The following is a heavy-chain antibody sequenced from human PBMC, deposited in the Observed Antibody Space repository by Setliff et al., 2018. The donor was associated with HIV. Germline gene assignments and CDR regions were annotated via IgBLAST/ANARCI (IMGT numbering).Heavy chain of an antibody. Sequence: SETLSLTCTVSDSAMDSYYWSWVRQSPGRGLEYIGYIYWTGKTDYNPSLKSRVTISLDTSGNQFSLKLNSVTGADTAVYYCARVQMAYAALDVWGQGTMVTVSS. CDR2: IYWTGKT. J-gene: IGHJ3*01. CDR3: ARVQMAYAALDV. V-gene: IGHV4-59*12. D-gene: IGHD4-17*01. CDR1: DSAMDSYY.